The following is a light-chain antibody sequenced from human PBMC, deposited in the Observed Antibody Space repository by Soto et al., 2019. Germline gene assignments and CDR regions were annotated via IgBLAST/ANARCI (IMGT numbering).Light chain of an antibody. CDR2: EVS. Sequence: QSVLTQPASVSGSPGQSITISCSGTTSDVGRYNYVSWYQHHPGKAPKHMIYEVSNRPSGVSNRFSGSKSGNTASLTISGLQAEDEAHYYCSSYTSTITLVVFGGGTKLTVL. J-gene: IGLJ3*02. CDR3: SSYTSTITLVV. CDR1: TSDVGRYNY. V-gene: IGLV2-14*01.